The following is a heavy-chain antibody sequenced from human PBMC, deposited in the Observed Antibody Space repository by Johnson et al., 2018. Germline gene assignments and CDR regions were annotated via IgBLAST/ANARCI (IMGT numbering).Heavy chain of an antibody. D-gene: IGHD3-22*01. J-gene: IGHJ6*03. CDR3: AKDPYYYYGSAYSTSYYYYYMDV. CDR1: GFSFSSYA. Sequence: VQLVESGGGLVQXGGSXRLXCAASGFSFSSYAMAWVRQAPGKGLEWVSAMSGGGASTYYADSVKGRFTMSRDNSKNTLFLQMNSLRAEDTAMYYCAKDPYYYYGSAYSTSYYYYYMDVWGKGTTVTVSS. CDR2: MSGGGAST. V-gene: IGHV3-23*04.